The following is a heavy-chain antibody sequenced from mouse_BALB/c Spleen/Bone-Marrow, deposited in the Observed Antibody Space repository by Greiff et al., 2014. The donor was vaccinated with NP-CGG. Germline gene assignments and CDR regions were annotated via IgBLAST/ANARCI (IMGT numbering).Heavy chain of an antibody. CDR3: ARFPYDYGGGDY. CDR1: GFNIKDTY. CDR2: IDPANGNT. D-gene: IGHD2-4*01. Sequence: VQLQQPGAELVKPGASVKLSCTASGFNIKDTYMHWVKQGPEQGLEWIGRIDPANGNTKYDPKFQGKATITADTSSNTAYLQLSSLTSEDTAVYYCARFPYDYGGGDYWGQGTTLTVSS. V-gene: IGHV14-3*02. J-gene: IGHJ2*01.